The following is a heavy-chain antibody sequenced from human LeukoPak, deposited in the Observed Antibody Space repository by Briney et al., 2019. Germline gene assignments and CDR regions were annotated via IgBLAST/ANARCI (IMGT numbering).Heavy chain of an antibody. V-gene: IGHV3-48*03. Sequence: GGSLRLSCAASGFTFSSYEMNWGRQAPGKGLEWVSYISSSGSTIYYADSVKGRFTISRDNAKNSLYLQMNSLRAEDTAVYYCASDSSGWYVSPHFDYWGQGTLVTVSS. CDR2: ISSSGSTI. D-gene: IGHD6-19*01. J-gene: IGHJ4*02. CDR3: ASDSSGWYVSPHFDY. CDR1: GFTFSSYE.